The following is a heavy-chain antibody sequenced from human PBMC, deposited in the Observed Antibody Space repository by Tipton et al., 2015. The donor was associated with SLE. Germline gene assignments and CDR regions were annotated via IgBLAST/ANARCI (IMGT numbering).Heavy chain of an antibody. CDR1: GFTFSSYA. CDR3: AKRRVAVAGPEYYFDY. J-gene: IGHJ4*02. D-gene: IGHD6-19*01. Sequence: GSLRLSCAASGFTFSSYAMSWVRQAPGKGLEWVSVIYSGGSTYYADSVKGRFTISRDNSKNTLYLQMNSLRAEDTAVYYCAKRRVAVAGPEYYFDYWGQGTLVTVSS. CDR2: IYSGGST. V-gene: IGHV3-23*03.